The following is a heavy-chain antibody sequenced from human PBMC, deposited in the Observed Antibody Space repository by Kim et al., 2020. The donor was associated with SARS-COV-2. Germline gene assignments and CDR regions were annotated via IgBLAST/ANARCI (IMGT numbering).Heavy chain of an antibody. Sequence: YADSVRGRFTITRDKAKNTLYLQMNSLRAEDTAVYYCARRQFTSGWYYFDYWGQGTLVTVSS. V-gene: IGHV3-74*01. J-gene: IGHJ4*02. D-gene: IGHD6-19*01. CDR3: ARRQFTSGWYYFDY.